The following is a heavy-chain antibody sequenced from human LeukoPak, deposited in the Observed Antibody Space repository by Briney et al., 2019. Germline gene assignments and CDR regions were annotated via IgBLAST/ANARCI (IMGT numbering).Heavy chain of an antibody. J-gene: IGHJ4*02. D-gene: IGHD6-19*01. V-gene: IGHV4-61*01. Sequence: SETLSLTCTVSGGSISSSSYYWGWIRQPPGKGLEWIGYIYYSGSTNYNPSLKSRVTISVDTSKNQFSLKLSSVTAADTAVYYCARDRAYSSGWDYWGQGTLVTVSS. CDR1: GGSISSSSYY. CDR3: ARDRAYSSGWDY. CDR2: IYYSGST.